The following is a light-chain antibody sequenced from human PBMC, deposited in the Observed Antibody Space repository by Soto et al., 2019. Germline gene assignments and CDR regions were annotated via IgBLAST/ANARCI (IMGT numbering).Light chain of an antibody. Sequence: EIVMTQSPVTLSVSPGERATLSCRASQSVGSNLAWYQQKPGQAPRLLIYGASSRTTAFPARFSGSGSGTEFTLTISSLQSEDFAVYYWLQYTKWPRTFGQGTKLEIK. J-gene: IGKJ2*01. CDR2: GAS. CDR1: QSVGSN. CDR3: LQYTKWPRT. V-gene: IGKV3-15*01.